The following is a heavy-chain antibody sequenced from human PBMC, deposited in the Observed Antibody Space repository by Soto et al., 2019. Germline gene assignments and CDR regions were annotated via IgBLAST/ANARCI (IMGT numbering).Heavy chain of an antibody. CDR2: ISGSGGST. D-gene: IGHD2-2*01. J-gene: IGHJ6*02. V-gene: IGHV3-23*01. CDR1: GFTFSSYA. CDR3: AKDRDIVLVPAAILDV. Sequence: GGSLRLSCAASGFTFSSYAMSWVRQAPGKGLEWVSAISGSGGSTYYADSVKGRFTISRDNSKNTLYLQMNSLRAEDTAVYYCAKDRDIVLVPAAILDVWGQGTKVTVSS.